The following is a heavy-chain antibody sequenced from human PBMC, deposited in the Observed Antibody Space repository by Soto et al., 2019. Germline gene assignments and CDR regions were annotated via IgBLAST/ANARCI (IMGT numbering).Heavy chain of an antibody. D-gene: IGHD1-20*01. CDR3: ARRLIDTWNQVQAFDF. CDR1: GGSVSSGNYF. V-gene: IGHV4-39*01. CDR2: IYYNGDT. J-gene: IGHJ3*01. Sequence: QLQLQESGPGLVKPAETLSLKCAVSGGSVSSGNYFWGWIRQPPAKGLEWIGNIYYNGDTYYSPSLKSRVNMSVDTAQNQFSLRLTSVTAADTAVYYCARRLIDTWNQVQAFDFWGQGTLVTVSS.